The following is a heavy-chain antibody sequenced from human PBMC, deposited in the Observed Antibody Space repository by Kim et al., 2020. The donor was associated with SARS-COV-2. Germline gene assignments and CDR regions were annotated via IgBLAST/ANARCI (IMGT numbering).Heavy chain of an antibody. CDR2: SNGGGTTK. J-gene: IGHJ6*02. CDR3: AKEGCSVSDCSHGDNYGMDL. V-gene: IGHV3-23*01. Sequence: GGSLRLSCKASGFAFGSHAMTWVRQAPGKGLEWVSGSNGGGTTKYYAEAVKGRFTISRDNSKNTLVLQMNSLRAEDTAVYFCAKEGCSVSDCSHGDNYGMDLWGQGTTVTVSS. D-gene: IGHD2-15*01. CDR1: GFAFGSHA.